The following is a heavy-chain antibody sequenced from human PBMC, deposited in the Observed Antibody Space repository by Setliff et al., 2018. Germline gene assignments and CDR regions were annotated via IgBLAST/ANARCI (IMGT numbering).Heavy chain of an antibody. Sequence: SVKVSCKASGGTFSSYAISWVRQAPGQGLEWMGGIIPILGIANYAQKFQGRVTITADESMSTAYMELSSLRSEDTAVYYCARGLHSSGWYWAFDYWGQGTLVTVSS. CDR3: ARGLHSSGWYWAFDY. J-gene: IGHJ4*02. CDR2: IIPILGIA. D-gene: IGHD6-19*01. V-gene: IGHV1-69*10. CDR1: GGTFSSYA.